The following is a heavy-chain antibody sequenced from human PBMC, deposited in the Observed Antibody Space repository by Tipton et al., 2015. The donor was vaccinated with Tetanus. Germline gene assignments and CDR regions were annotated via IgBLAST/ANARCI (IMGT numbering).Heavy chain of an antibody. CDR1: GGSISSYY. D-gene: IGHD6-19*01. Sequence: TLSLTCTVSGGSISSYYWSWIRQPAGKGLEWIGHIYTSGSTNYNPSLKSRVTISVDTSKNQFSLKLSSVTAADTAVYFCARDFRGNGDGWYWDYWGQGTLVTVSS. CDR2: IYTSGST. CDR3: ARDFRGNGDGWYWDY. V-gene: IGHV4-4*07. J-gene: IGHJ4*02.